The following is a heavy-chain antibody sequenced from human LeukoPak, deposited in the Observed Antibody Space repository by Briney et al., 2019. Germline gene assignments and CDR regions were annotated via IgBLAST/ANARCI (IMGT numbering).Heavy chain of an antibody. J-gene: IGHJ4*02. CDR3: ARDHHSGYDFDYFDY. V-gene: IGHV4-59*01. Sequence: PSETLSLTCTVSGGSITGYYWSWIRQPPGKGLEWIGYMYTSGSTNYNPSLKSRVTISIDTPKNQFSLRLSSVTAADTAVYYCARDHHSGYDFDYFDYWGQGTLVTVSS. CDR1: GGSITGYY. CDR2: MYTSGST. D-gene: IGHD5-12*01.